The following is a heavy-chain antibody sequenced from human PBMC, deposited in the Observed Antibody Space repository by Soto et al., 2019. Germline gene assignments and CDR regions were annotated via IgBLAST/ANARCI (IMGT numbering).Heavy chain of an antibody. CDR1: GFTFSSYA. J-gene: IGHJ4*02. V-gene: IGHV3-23*01. CDR3: ANSRGQWWLPQFDY. CDR2: ISGSGGST. Sequence: EVQLLESGGGLVQPGGSLRLSCAASGFTFSSYAMSWVRQAPGKGLEWVSAISGSGGSTYYADSVKGRFTISRDNSKDTLYLQMDSLRAEDTAVYYCANSRGQWWLPQFDYWGQGTLVTVSS. D-gene: IGHD2-15*01.